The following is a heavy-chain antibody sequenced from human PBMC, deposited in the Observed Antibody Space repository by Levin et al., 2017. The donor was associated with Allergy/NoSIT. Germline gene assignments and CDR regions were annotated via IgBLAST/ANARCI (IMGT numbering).Heavy chain of an antibody. Sequence: GGSLRLSCVVSGFTFSDYAMSWIRQAPDKGLEWISIISGDSRTIYYADSVRGRFTISRDNSKNTLFLQMNRLRAEDTALYYSVSYRDGPYVHIAYWSHGTLVTVSS. D-gene: IGHD3-16*01. CDR1: GFTFSDYA. CDR2: ISGDSRTI. CDR3: VSYRDGPYVHIAY. V-gene: IGHV3-23*01. J-gene: IGHJ4*01.